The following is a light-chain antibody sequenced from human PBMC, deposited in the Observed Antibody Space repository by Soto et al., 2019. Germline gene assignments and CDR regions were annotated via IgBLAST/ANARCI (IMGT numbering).Light chain of an antibody. CDR2: AAS. Sequence: DIQMTQSPSSLSASVGDRVTITCRASQGSSTYLAWYQQKPGKVPKLLIYAASTLQSGVPSRFSGSGSGTDFTLTISSLQPEDVATYYCQKYNSAPLTFGPGPKVDIK. V-gene: IGKV1-27*01. J-gene: IGKJ3*01. CDR3: QKYNSAPLT. CDR1: QGSSTY.